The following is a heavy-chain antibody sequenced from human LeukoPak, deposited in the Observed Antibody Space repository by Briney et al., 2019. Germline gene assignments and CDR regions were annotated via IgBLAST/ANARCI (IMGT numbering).Heavy chain of an antibody. J-gene: IGHJ4*02. V-gene: IGHV1-3*01. D-gene: IGHD1-26*01. Sequence: ASVKVSRKASGYTFTSYAMHWVRQAPGQRLEWMGWINAGNGNTKYSQKFRGRVTITRDTSASTAYMELSSLRSEDTAVYYCARGGGSFQFDYWGQGTLVTVSS. CDR3: ARGGGSFQFDY. CDR2: INAGNGNT. CDR1: GYTFTSYA.